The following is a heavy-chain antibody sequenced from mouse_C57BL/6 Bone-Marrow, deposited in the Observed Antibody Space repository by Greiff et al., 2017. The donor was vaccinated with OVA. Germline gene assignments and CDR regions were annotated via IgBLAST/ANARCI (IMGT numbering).Heavy chain of an antibody. V-gene: IGHV1-81*01. D-gene: IGHD1-1*01. Sequence: LQESGAGLVRPGASLKLSCTASGYTFTSYGISWVKQSTGQGLEWIGEIFPSSGNTYYNEKFKGRATLTADKSSSTAYMELRSLTSEETAMYYCARRSSDLDYWGQGTTLTVSS. CDR3: ARRSSDLDY. CDR2: IFPSSGNT. CDR1: GYTFTSYG. J-gene: IGHJ2*01.